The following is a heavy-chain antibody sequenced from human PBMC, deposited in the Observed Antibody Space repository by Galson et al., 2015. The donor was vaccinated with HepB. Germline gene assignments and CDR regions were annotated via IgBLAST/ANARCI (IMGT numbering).Heavy chain of an antibody. J-gene: IGHJ5*02. V-gene: IGHV3-33*05. CDR3: ARDLYTGKSSGWFES. CDR1: GFSILVHG. CDR2: MSYDGSEE. D-gene: IGHD6-19*01. Sequence: SLRLSCAVSGFSILVHGVHWVRQAPGKGLEWVALMSYDGSEEYYADSVKARLTVSRDTSTNTVFLQMSSLRVEDTAVYYCARDLYTGKSSGWFESWGQGTLVTVS.